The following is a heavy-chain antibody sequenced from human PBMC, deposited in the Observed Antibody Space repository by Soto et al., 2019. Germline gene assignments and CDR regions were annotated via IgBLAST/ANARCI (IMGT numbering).Heavy chain of an antibody. V-gene: IGHV4-30-2*01. CDR3: ARTYYDILTGHYFDY. Sequence: PSETLSLTCAVSGGSISSGGYSWSWIRQPPGKGLEWIGYIYHSGSTYYNPSLKSRVTISVDRSKNQFSLKLSSVTAADTAVYYCARTYYDILTGHYFDYWGQGTLVTVSS. CDR1: GGSISSGGYS. D-gene: IGHD3-9*01. J-gene: IGHJ4*02. CDR2: IYHSGST.